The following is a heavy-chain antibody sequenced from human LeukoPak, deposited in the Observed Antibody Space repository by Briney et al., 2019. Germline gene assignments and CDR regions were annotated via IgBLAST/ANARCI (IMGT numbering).Heavy chain of an antibody. J-gene: IGHJ5*02. Sequence: PGGSLRLSCAASGFTFSTYSMNWVRQAPGKGLEWISYISSTSTIYYADSVKGRFTISRDNAKSSLYLQMNSLRAEDTAVYYCARVAENAWGQGTLVTVSS. CDR3: ARVAENA. V-gene: IGHV3-48*01. CDR2: ISSTSTI. D-gene: IGHD6-13*01. CDR1: GFTFSTYS.